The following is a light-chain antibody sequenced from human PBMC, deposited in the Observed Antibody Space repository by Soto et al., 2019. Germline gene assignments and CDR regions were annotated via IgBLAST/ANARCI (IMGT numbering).Light chain of an antibody. V-gene: IGKV3-11*01. Sequence: EIVLTQSPATLSLSPGERATLSCRASQSISSYLAWYHHKPGQAPRLLIYDASNRATGIPARFSGSGSGTDFTLVSSSLEPEDFGVYFCQRRSNWPPVYTFGQGTKREIK. CDR2: DAS. CDR3: QRRSNWPPVYT. CDR1: QSISSY. J-gene: IGKJ2*01.